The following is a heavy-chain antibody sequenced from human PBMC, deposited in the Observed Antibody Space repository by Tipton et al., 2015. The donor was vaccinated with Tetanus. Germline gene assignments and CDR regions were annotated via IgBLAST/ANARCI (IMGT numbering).Heavy chain of an antibody. CDR3: AREADCSGGSCFSGDFDN. CDR1: GFIFSSYG. CDR2: SWYDGTDT. V-gene: IGHV3-33*01. D-gene: IGHD2-15*01. J-gene: IGHJ4*02. Sequence: CAASGFIFSSYGIHWVRQAPGKGLEWVAVSWYDGTDTYYAESVKGRFTPSRDNSKNPLYLQMNSLRAEDTAVYYCAREADCSGGSCFSGDFDNWGQGTQVTVSS.